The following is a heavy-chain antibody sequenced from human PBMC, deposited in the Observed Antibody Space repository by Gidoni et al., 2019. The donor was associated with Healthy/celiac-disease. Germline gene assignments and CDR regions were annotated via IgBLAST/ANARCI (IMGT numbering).Heavy chain of an antibody. CDR3: ARVGYSSSWYQVYFDY. V-gene: IGHV4-34*01. CDR2: INHSGST. J-gene: IGHJ4*02. Sequence: QVQLQQWGAGRLKPSETLSLNCAVYGGSFSGYYWSWIRQPPGKGLEWIGAINHSGSTNYTPSLKSRVTISVDTSKNQFSLKLSSVTAADTAVYYCARVGYSSSWYQVYFDYWGQGTLVTVSS. CDR1: GGSFSGYY. D-gene: IGHD6-13*01.